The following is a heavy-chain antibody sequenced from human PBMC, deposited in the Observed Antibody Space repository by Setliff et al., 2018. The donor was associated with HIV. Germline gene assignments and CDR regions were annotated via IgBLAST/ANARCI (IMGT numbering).Heavy chain of an antibody. CDR2: IYYTGST. CDR1: GGSISTYF. CDR3: ASGSPFDGFDM. J-gene: IGHJ3*02. Sequence: SETLSLTCTVSGGSISTYFWSWVRQTPGKGLEWIGYIYYTGSTSYNPSFRSRVTISVDTSKNQFSLMLDSVTAADTAVYYCASGSPFDGFDMWGQGTMVTVSS. V-gene: IGHV4-59*01. D-gene: IGHD1-26*01.